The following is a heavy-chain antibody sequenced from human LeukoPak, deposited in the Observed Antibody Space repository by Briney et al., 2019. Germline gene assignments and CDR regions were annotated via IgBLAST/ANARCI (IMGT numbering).Heavy chain of an antibody. V-gene: IGHV4-61*02. CDR3: ARDSYDSSGYYEILFDY. CDR2: IYTSGST. Sequence: SETLSLTXTVSGGSISSGSYYWSWIRQPAGKGLEWIGRIYTSGSTNYNPSLKSRVTISVDTSKNQFSLKLSSVTAADTAVYYCARDSYDSSGYYEILFDYWGQGTLVTVSS. CDR1: GGSISSGSYY. D-gene: IGHD3-22*01. J-gene: IGHJ4*02.